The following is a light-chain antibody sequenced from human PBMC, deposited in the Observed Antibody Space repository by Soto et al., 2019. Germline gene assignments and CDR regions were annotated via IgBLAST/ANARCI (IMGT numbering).Light chain of an antibody. CDR3: QTWGTDIRG. CDR2: LNSDGSH. Sequence: QAVLTQSPSASASLGASVKLTCTLSSGHSSYAIAWHQQQPERGPRYLMKLNSDGSHSKWDGIPDRFSGSSSGAERYLPISRLQSEDEADYYCQTWGTDIRGFGGGTKLTVL. V-gene: IGLV4-69*01. CDR1: SGHSSYA. J-gene: IGLJ3*02.